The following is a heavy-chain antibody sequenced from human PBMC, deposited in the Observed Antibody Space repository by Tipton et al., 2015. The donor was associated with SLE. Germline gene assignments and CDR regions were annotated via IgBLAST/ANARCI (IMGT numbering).Heavy chain of an antibody. CDR2: IDSDGGTT. CDR1: GFSFSNYW. CDR3: AKEGGDFWSGYEGIFDI. Sequence: SLRLSCAASGFSFSNYWIHWVRQVPGKGLVWVSHIDSDGGTTSYADSVKGRFTISRDNAKNMLYLQMNSLRAEDTAMYYCAKEGGDFWSGYEGIFDIWGQGTMVTVSS. V-gene: IGHV3-74*01. D-gene: IGHD3-3*01. J-gene: IGHJ3*02.